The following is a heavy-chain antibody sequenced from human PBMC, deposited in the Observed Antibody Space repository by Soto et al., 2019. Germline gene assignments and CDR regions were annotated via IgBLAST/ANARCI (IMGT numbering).Heavy chain of an antibody. J-gene: IGHJ6*02. CDR3: ARNSAYYGMDV. Sequence: SETLSLTCAVSGYSISSSNWWGWIRQPPGKGLEWIGYIYYSGSTYYNPSLKSRVTMSVDTSKNQFSLKLSSVTAVDTAVYYCARNSAYYGMDVWGPGTTVTVSS. V-gene: IGHV4-28*01. CDR2: IYYSGST. CDR1: GYSISSSNW.